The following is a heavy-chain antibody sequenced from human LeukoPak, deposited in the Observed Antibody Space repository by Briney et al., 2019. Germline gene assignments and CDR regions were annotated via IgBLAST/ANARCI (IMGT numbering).Heavy chain of an antibody. CDR2: ISYDGSNK. V-gene: IGHV3-30-3*01. D-gene: IGHD6-19*01. Sequence: PGGSLRLSCAASGFTFSSYAMHWVRQAPGKGLEWVAVISYDGSNKYYADSVKGRFTISRDNSKNTLYLQMNSLRAEDTAVYYCARDGLYSSGWSSSPFDYWGQGTLVTVFS. CDR1: GFTFSSYA. J-gene: IGHJ4*02. CDR3: ARDGLYSSGWSSSPFDY.